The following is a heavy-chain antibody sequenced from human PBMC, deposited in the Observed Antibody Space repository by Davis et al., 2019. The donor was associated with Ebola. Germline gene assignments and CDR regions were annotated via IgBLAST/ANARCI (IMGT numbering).Heavy chain of an antibody. Sequence: SETLSLTCAVSGGSFSSFNWWTCVRQSPGKVLEWVGQFWPGGSTDYNPSLKSRVTISIDKSKNHFSLNLTSVTATDTAVYYCARDLNRRFDPWGQGNLVTVSS. CDR3: ARDLNRRFDP. V-gene: IGHV4-4*02. CDR1: GGSFSSFNW. D-gene: IGHD1-14*01. CDR2: FWPGGST. J-gene: IGHJ5*02.